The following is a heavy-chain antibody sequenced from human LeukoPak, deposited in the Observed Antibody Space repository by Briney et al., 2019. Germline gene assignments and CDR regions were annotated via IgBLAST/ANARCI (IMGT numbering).Heavy chain of an antibody. CDR1: GFTFSNYW. J-gene: IGHJ1*01. CDR3: ARDPQTNGWPEYFLH. CDR2: IKQDGSEK. Sequence: GGSLRLSCATSGFTFSNYWMNWVRQAPGKGLEWVANIKQDGSEKYYVDSVKGRFTISRDNAKNSLFLQMNGLRADDTAVYYCARDPQTNGWPEYFLHWGQGTLVTVSS. V-gene: IGHV3-7*04. D-gene: IGHD6-19*01.